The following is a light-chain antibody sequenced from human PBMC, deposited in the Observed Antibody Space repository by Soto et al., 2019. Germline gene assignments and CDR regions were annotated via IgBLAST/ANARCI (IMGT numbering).Light chain of an antibody. CDR2: EVT. CDR3: SSYAGSSKPYV. V-gene: IGLV2-8*01. Sequence: QSALTQPASASGSPGQSVTISCTGTNSDVGGYNYVSWYQQHPGKAPKLMIYEVTKRPSGVPDRFSGSKSGNTASLTVSGLQAEDEADYYCSSYAGSSKPYVFGTGTKLTVL. CDR1: NSDVGGYNY. J-gene: IGLJ1*01.